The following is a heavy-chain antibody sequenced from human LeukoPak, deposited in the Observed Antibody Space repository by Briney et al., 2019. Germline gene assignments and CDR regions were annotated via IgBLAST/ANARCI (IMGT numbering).Heavy chain of an antibody. CDR3: ARDRGSSGWYEFDS. CDR2: IKQDGSEK. V-gene: IGHV3-7*01. D-gene: IGHD6-19*01. CDR1: GFSFTTYS. J-gene: IGHJ4*02. Sequence: GGSLRLSCRASGFSFTTYSMNWVRQAPGKGLEWVANIKQDGSEKYYVDSVKGRFTISRDNAKNSLYLQMNSLRAEDTAVYYCARDRGSSGWYEFDSWGQGTLVTVSS.